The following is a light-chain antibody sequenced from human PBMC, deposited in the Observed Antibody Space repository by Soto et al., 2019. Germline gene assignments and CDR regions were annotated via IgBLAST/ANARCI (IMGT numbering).Light chain of an antibody. CDR1: QSVSSSY. J-gene: IGKJ2*01. V-gene: IGKV3-20*01. CDR2: GAS. CDR3: QQYGSTPYT. Sequence: EIVLTPSPGTLSLSPGERATLSCRASQSVSSSYLARYQQKPGQAPRLLIYGASSRATAIPDRFSGSGSGTDLTLTVSRLEPEDSAVYYCQQYGSTPYTFGQGTKVEIK.